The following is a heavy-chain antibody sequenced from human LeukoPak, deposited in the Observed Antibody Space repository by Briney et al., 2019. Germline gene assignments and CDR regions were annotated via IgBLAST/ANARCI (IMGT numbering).Heavy chain of an antibody. CDR1: GYTFTGYY. CDR3: ALFHYGDPIFDY. V-gene: IGHV1-2*02. D-gene: IGHD4-17*01. J-gene: IGHJ4*02. CDR2: INPNSGDT. Sequence: ASVKVSCKASGYTFTGYYMHWVRQAPGQGLEWMGWINPNSGDTNYAQKFQGRVTMTRDTSISTAYMELSRLRSDDTAVYYCALFHYGDPIFDYWGQGTLVTVS.